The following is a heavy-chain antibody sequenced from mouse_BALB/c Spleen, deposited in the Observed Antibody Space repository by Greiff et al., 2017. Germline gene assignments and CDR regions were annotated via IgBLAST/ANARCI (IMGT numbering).Heavy chain of an antibody. CDR1: GFTFSSYA. CDR3: ARGRGYDAYFDY. CDR2: ISSGGST. Sequence: DVMLVESGGGLVKPGGSLKLSCAASGFTFSSYAMSWVRQTPEKRLEWVASISSGGSTYYPDSVKGRFTISRDNARNILYLQMSSLRSEDTAMYYCARGRGYDAYFDYWGQGTTLTVSS. J-gene: IGHJ2*01. V-gene: IGHV5-6-5*01. D-gene: IGHD2-2*01.